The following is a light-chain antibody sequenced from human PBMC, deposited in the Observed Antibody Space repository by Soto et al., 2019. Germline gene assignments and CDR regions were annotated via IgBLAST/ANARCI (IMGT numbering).Light chain of an antibody. CDR2: EVS. CDR3: SSYTSSSTLV. J-gene: IGLJ2*01. CDR1: SSDVGGYNY. Sequence: QSALTQPASASGSPGQSITISCTGTSSDVGGYNYVSWYQQHPGKAPKLMIYEVSNRPSGVSNRFSDSKSGNTASLTISGLQAEDEADYYCSSYTSSSTLVFGGGTKLTVL. V-gene: IGLV2-14*01.